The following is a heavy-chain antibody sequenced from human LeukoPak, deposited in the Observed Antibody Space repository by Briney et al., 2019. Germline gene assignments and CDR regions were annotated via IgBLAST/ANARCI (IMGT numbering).Heavy chain of an antibody. CDR2: INPNSGGT. CDR3: ARWMATVTTPDY. J-gene: IGHJ4*02. V-gene: IGHV1-2*02. D-gene: IGHD4-11*01. Sequence: APVEVSCKASGYTFTGYYMHWVRQAPGQGLEWMGWINPNSGGTNYAQKFQGRVTMTRDTSISTAYMELSRLRSDDTAVYYCARWMATVTTPDYWGQGTLVTVSS. CDR1: GYTFTGYY.